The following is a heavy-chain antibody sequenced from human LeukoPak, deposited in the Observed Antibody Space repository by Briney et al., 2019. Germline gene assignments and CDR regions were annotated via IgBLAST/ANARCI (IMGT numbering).Heavy chain of an antibody. D-gene: IGHD3-3*01. V-gene: IGHV3-66*02. Sequence: GGSLSLSCAASGFTVSSNYMSWVRQAPGKGLEWVSVIYSGGSTYYADSVKGRFTISRDNSKNTLYLQMNSLRAEDTAVYYCARDLVFGVSRFDPWGQGTLVTVSS. J-gene: IGHJ5*02. CDR2: IYSGGST. CDR3: ARDLVFGVSRFDP. CDR1: GFTVSSNY.